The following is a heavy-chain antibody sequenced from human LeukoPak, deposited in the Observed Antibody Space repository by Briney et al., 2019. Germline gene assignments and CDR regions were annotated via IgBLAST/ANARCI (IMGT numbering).Heavy chain of an antibody. Sequence: GESLKISCKASGYTFTYYWIAWVRQMPGKGLEWMGIIYPDDSDTKYSPSFRGHVIISADKSTRTAYLQWSSLRASDTAMYYCARPAWFGEPPGYWGQGTLVTVSS. J-gene: IGHJ4*02. CDR2: IYPDDSDT. V-gene: IGHV5-51*01. D-gene: IGHD3-10*01. CDR1: GYTFTYYW. CDR3: ARPAWFGEPPGY.